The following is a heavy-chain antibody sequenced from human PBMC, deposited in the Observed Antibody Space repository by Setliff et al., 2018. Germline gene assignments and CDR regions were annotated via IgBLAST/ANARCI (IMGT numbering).Heavy chain of an antibody. D-gene: IGHD2-2*01. CDR3: SGLVRFCTRTSCQRLSGDEY. CDR2: ISGHTGNT. CDR1: GYTLSTSV. J-gene: IGHJ4*02. V-gene: IGHV1-18*01. Sequence: ASVKVSCKASGYTLSTSVISWVRQAPGQGLEWMGWISGHTGNTYYTPKLQDRVTLTADTSTTTAYLQLTNLRSDDTAIYFCSGLVRFCTRTSCQRLSGDEYWGQGALVTVSS.